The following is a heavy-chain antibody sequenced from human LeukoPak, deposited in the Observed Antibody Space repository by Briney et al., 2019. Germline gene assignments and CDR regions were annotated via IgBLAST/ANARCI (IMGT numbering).Heavy chain of an antibody. D-gene: IGHD6-19*01. CDR3: ACSSAWENSLTGY. J-gene: IGHJ4*02. V-gene: IGHV4-30-2*02. CDR1: GGSISSGGYY. CDR2: IYYSGST. Sequence: PSQTLSLTCTVSGGSISSGGYYWSWIRQPPGKGLEWIGYIYYSGSTYYNPSLKGRVTISADTPKNQFSLKVSSVTAADTAVYYCACSSAWENSLTGYWGQGSLVTVSS.